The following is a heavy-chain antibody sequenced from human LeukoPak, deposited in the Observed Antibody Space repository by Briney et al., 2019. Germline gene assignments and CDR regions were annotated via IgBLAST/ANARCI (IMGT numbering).Heavy chain of an antibody. D-gene: IGHD3-10*01. Sequence: PGGSLRLSCAASGFTFSSYGMHWVRQAPGKVLEWVAVISYDGSNKYYADSVKGRFTISRDNSKNTLYLQMNSLRAEDTAVYYCAKENYYGSGSYQYYFDYWGQGTLVTVSS. CDR2: ISYDGSNK. CDR3: AKENYYGSGSYQYYFDY. V-gene: IGHV3-30*18. J-gene: IGHJ4*02. CDR1: GFTFSSYG.